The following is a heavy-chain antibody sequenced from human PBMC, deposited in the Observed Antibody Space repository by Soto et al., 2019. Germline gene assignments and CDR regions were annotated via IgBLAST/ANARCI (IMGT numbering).Heavy chain of an antibody. V-gene: IGHV3-23*01. CDR1: GFTFSSYA. J-gene: IGHJ6*02. Sequence: PGGSLRLSCAASGFTFSSYAVSWVRQAPGQGLEWVSSISGIDGSTSYANSVKGRFTISRDNSKNTLYLQMNSLRAEDTAVYYCAKDRWYYDILTGKGSYCYYGVVHWGQGTTATVPS. CDR3: AKDRWYYDILTGKGSYCYYGVVH. D-gene: IGHD3-9*01. CDR2: ISGIDGST.